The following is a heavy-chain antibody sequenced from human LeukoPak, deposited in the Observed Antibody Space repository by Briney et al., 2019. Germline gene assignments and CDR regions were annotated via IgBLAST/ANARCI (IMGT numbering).Heavy chain of an antibody. D-gene: IGHD3-22*01. CDR1: GGSISSYY. V-gene: IGHV4-59*01. J-gene: IGHJ4*02. Sequence: SETLSLTCTVSGGSISSYYWSWIRQPPGKGLEWIGYIYYSGSTNYNPSLKSRVTISVDTSKNRFSLRLSSVTAADTAVYYCARDTYYYDSSGYPVGYFDYWGQGTLVTVSS. CDR3: ARDTYYYDSSGYPVGYFDY. CDR2: IYYSGST.